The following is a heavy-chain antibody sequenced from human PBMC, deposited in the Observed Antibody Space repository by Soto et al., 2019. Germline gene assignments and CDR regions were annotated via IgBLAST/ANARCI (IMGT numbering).Heavy chain of an antibody. V-gene: IGHV3-11*01. CDR3: TRDPRITDF. J-gene: IGHJ4*02. D-gene: IGHD3-16*01. Sequence: PGSSLRLSCAASGFSLRDHYMTWILQAPGKGLELVSYVNPGGDVTNYVESVKGRFTISRDNAKNSMYLHMNSLRAEDTDVYYCTRDPRITDFWGQGTLVTVSS. CDR1: GFSLRDHY. CDR2: VNPGGDVT.